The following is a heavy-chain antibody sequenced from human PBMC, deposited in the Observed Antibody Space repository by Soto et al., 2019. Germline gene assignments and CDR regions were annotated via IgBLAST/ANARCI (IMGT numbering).Heavy chain of an antibody. V-gene: IGHV3-43*01. CDR1: GLTFYVYT. J-gene: IGHJ6*02. Sequence: GGSLRLSCAASGLTFYVYTLHWVRQAPGKGLEWVSLISWDGGSTYYADSVKGRFTISRDNSKNSLYLQMNSLRTEDTALYYCAKDVRRTQAYYYYGMDVWGQGTTVTVSS. CDR3: AKDVRRTQAYYYYGMDV. CDR2: ISWDGGST.